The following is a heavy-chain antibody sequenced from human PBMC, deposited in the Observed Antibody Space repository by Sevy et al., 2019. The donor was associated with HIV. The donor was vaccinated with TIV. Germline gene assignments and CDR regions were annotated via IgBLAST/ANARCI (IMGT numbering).Heavy chain of an antibody. V-gene: IGHV3-30*04. CDR1: AFTFSSYA. CDR2: ISYDGSNK. D-gene: IGHD6-19*01. J-gene: IGHJ4*02. CDR3: ARGLTRIAVTGTTDY. Sequence: GGSLRLSCAASAFTFSSYATHWVRQAPGKGLEWVAVISYDGSNKYYADSVKGRFTISRDNSKNTLYLQMNSLRAEDTAVYYCARGLTRIAVTGTTDYWGQGTLVTVSS.